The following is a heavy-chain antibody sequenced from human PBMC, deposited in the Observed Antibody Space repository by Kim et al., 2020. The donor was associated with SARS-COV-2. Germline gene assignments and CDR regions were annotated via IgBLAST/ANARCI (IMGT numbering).Heavy chain of an antibody. V-gene: IGHV4-39*01. D-gene: IGHD3-10*01. CDR2: IYYSGST. CDR3: ARRWFGELYFDY. J-gene: IGHJ4*02. CDR1: GGSISSSSYY. Sequence: SETLSLTCTVSGGSISSSSYYWGWIRQPPGQGLEWIGSIYYSGSTYYNPSLKSRVTISVDTSKNQFSLKLSSVTAADTAVYYCARRWFGELYFDYWGQGTLVPVSS.